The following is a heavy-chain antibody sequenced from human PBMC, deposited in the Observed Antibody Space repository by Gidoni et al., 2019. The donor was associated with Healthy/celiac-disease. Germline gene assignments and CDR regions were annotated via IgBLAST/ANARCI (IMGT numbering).Heavy chain of an antibody. Sequence: QVQLVESGGGVVQPGRSLRLSCAASGFPFRSYAMHWVRQAPGKGLEWVAVISYDGSNKYYADSVKGRFTISRDNSKNTLYLQMNSLRAEDTAVYYCARVGSYHWDYYYYYGMDVWGQGTTVTVSS. CDR1: GFPFRSYA. V-gene: IGHV3-30-3*01. CDR3: ARVGSYHWDYYYYYGMDV. J-gene: IGHJ6*02. CDR2: ISYDGSNK. D-gene: IGHD1-26*01.